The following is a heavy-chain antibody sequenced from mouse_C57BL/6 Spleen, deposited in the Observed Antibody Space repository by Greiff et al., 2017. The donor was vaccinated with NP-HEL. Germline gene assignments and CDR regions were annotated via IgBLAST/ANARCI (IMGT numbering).Heavy chain of an antibody. J-gene: IGHJ4*01. D-gene: IGHD1-1*01. CDR2: IDPSDSYT. Sequence: QVQLQQPGAELVKPGASVKLSCKASGYTFTSYWMQWVKQRPGQGLEWIGEIDPSDSYTNYNQKFKGKATLTVDTSSSTAYMQLSSLTSEDSAVYYCASTTVMRAMDYWGQGTSVTVSS. CDR3: ASTTVMRAMDY. CDR1: GYTFTSYW. V-gene: IGHV1-50*01.